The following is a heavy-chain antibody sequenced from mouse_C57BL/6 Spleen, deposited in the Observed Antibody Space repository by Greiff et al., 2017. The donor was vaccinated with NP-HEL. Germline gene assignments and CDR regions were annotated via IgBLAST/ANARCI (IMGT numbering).Heavy chain of an antibody. J-gene: IGHJ4*01. CDR3: ARSVYDYDAMDY. CDR1: GYSFTGYY. D-gene: IGHD2-3*01. CDR2: INPSTGGT. Sequence: EVQLQQSGPELVKPGASVKISCKASGYSFTGYYMNWVKQSPEKSLEWIGEINPSTGGTTYNQKFKAKATLTVDKSSSTAYMQLKSLTSEDSAVYYCARSVYDYDAMDYWGQGTSVTVSS. V-gene: IGHV1-42*01.